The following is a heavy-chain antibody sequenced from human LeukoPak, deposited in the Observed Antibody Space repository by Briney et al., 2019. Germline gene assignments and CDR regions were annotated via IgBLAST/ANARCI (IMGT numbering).Heavy chain of an antibody. J-gene: IGHJ5*02. V-gene: IGHV4-34*01. CDR3: ARGRGWIRFDP. D-gene: IGHD6-19*01. CDR1: GGSFSGYY. CDR2: INHSGST. Sequence: KTSETLSLTCAVYGGSFSGYYWSWIRQPPGKGLEWIGEINHSGSTNYNPSLKSRVTISVDTSKNQFSLKLSSVTAADTAVYYCARGRGWIRFDPWGQGTLVTVSS.